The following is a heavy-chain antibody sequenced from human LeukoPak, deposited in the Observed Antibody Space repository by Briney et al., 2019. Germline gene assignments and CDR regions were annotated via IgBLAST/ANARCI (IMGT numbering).Heavy chain of an antibody. D-gene: IGHD5-12*01. Sequence: ASETLSLTYAVDGGSFSGYYWSWIRQPPGKGLEWLGEIDHSGSTNYNPSLKSRVTISVDTSKNQFSRKLSSVTAADTAVYYCARRTSSISGHDYWGGNCDYWGQGTLVTVSS. CDR3: ARRTSSISGHDYWGGNCDY. CDR2: IDHSGST. J-gene: IGHJ4*02. CDR1: GGSFSGYY. V-gene: IGHV4-34*01.